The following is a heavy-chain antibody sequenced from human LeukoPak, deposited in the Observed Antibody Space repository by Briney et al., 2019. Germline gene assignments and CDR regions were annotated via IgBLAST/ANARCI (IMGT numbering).Heavy chain of an antibody. CDR2: ISSSGTTI. D-gene: IGHD3-9*01. Sequence: GGSLRLSCAASGFTFSDYYMSWIRQAPGEGLEWVSYISSSGTTIYYADSVKGRFTISRDNAKNSLYLQMNRLRAEDTAVYYCARDGDPYCDLLTGYEVHFDYWGQGTLVTVSS. V-gene: IGHV3-11*01. J-gene: IGHJ4*02. CDR1: GFTFSDYY. CDR3: ARDGDPYCDLLTGYEVHFDY.